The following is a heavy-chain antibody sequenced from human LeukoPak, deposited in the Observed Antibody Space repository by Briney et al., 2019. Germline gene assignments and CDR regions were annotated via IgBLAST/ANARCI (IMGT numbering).Heavy chain of an antibody. D-gene: IGHD4-17*01. CDR3: VRDRDPTVTTSAFDI. CDR1: GGTFSSYA. V-gene: IGHV1-69*13. Sequence: SVKVSCKASGGTFSSYAISWVRQAPGQGLEWMGGIIPIFGTANYAQKFQGRVTITADESTSTAYMELSSLRSEDTAVYYCVRDRDPTVTTSAFDIWGQGTMVTVSS. J-gene: IGHJ3*02. CDR2: IIPIFGTA.